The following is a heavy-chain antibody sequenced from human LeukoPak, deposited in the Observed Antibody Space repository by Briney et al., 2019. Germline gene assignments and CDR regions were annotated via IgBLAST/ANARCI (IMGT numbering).Heavy chain of an antibody. D-gene: IGHD1-1*01. V-gene: IGHV3-15*01. J-gene: IGHJ3*02. CDR3: ATGNGHGFDM. CDR2: IKSKADGGTT. CDR1: GFTFNNAW. Sequence: GGSLRLSCAASGFTFNNAWMSWVRQAPGKGLEWVGLIKSKADGGTTDYAAPVKGRFTISRDDSKNTLFLQMNSLRAEDTAVYYCATGNGHGFDMWGQGTMVTVSS.